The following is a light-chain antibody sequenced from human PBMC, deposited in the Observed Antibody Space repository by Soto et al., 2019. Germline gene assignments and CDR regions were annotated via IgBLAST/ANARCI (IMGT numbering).Light chain of an antibody. V-gene: IGLV2-23*02. CDR2: AVN. CDR3: CSFAGSGTFYV. CDR1: SSDVGSYNL. Sequence: QSALTRPASVSGSPGQSITISCTGTSSDVGSYNLVSWYQQHPGKAPKLMIYAVNKRPPGISSRFSGSKSGSTASLTISGLQAEDEADYYCCSFAGSGTFYVFGTGTKVTVL. J-gene: IGLJ1*01.